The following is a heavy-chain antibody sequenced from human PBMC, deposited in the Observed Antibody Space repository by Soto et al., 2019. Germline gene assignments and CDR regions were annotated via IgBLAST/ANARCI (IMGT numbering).Heavy chain of an antibody. Sequence: QVQLQESGPGLVKPSETLSLTCIVSGGSISSYYWSWIRQPPGKGLEWIGYIYYSGSTKYNPSLTSRVTISVETSKNQFSLKLNSVSAADTAVYYCARGSSESPRRWFDPWGQGTLVTVSS. V-gene: IGHV4-59*01. J-gene: IGHJ5*02. CDR3: ARGSSESPRRWFDP. D-gene: IGHD2-2*01. CDR2: IYYSGST. CDR1: GGSISSYY.